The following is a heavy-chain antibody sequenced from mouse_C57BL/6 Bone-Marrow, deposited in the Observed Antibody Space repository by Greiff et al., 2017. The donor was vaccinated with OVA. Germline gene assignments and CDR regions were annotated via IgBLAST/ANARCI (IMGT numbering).Heavy chain of an antibody. J-gene: IGHJ1*03. CDR3: ARHAYGNYNWYFDD. Sequence: EVQLVESGGGLVQPGESLKLSCESNEYEFPSHDMSWVRKTPEKRLELVAAINSDGGCTYYPDTMEGRFIISRDNTKKTLHLQMSSLRSEDTAVYYGARHAYGNYNWYFDDWGKGTTVTVSS. CDR2: INSDGGCT. CDR1: EYEFPSHD. D-gene: IGHD2-1*01. V-gene: IGHV5-2*01.